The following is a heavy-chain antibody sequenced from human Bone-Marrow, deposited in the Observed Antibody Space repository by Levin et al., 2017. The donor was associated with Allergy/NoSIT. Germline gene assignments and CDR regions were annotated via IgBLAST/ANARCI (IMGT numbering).Heavy chain of an antibody. V-gene: IGHV3-11*01. D-gene: IGHD5-18*01. J-gene: IGHJ4*02. CDR1: GFTFSNYY. CDR3: AGIHTAMGSFDY. CDR2: ISSRDGTT. Sequence: GGSLRLSCAVSGFTFSNYYMSWIRQAPGKGLEWVSYISSRDGTTEYADSVKGRFTISRDNAKNSLSLQMNSLRAEDTAVYYCAGIHTAMGSFDYWGQGALVTVSS.